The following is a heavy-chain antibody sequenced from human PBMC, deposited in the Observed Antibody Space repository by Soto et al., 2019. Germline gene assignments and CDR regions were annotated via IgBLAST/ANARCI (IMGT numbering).Heavy chain of an antibody. Sequence: PSETLSLTCTVSGGSISSYYWSWIRQPPGKGLEWIGYIYYSGSTNYNPSLKSRVTISVDTSKNQFSLKLSSVTAADTAVYYCASMVRERDYYYYGMDVWGQGTTVTVSS. D-gene: IGHD3-10*01. J-gene: IGHJ6*02. CDR2: IYYSGST. CDR1: GGSISSYY. CDR3: ASMVRERDYYYYGMDV. V-gene: IGHV4-59*08.